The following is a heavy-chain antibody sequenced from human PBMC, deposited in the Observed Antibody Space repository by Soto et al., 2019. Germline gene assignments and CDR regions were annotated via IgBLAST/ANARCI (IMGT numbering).Heavy chain of an antibody. CDR3: ARHYGDGYDYLDY. CDR1: GWSISSYY. CDR2: IYYRANP. D-gene: IGHD5-12*01. V-gene: IGHV4-59*08. Sequence: QVQLQESGPGLVKPSETLSLTCTVSGWSISSYYWSWIRQPPGKGLEWIGYIYYRANPIDNPSLKSLVTIPQDTSKNQFSLKLSSVTAADTAVYYCARHYGDGYDYLDYWGQGTLVTVSS. J-gene: IGHJ4*02.